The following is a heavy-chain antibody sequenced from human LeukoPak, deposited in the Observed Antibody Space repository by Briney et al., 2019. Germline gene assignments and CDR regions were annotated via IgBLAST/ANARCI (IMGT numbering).Heavy chain of an antibody. CDR2: INYSGST. CDR1: GGSFSGYY. J-gene: IGHJ6*02. Sequence: PSETLSLTCAVYGGSFSGYYWSWIRQPPGKGLGWIGEINYSGSTNYNPSLKSRVTISVDTSKNQFSLKLSSVTAADTAVYYCAREVVIVPDYFYYGLDVWGQGTTVSVSS. CDR3: AREVVIVPDYFYYGLDV. D-gene: IGHD2/OR15-2a*01. V-gene: IGHV4-34*01.